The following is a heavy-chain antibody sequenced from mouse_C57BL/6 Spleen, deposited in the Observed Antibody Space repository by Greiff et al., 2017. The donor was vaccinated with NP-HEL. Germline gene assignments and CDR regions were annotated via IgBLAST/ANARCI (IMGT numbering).Heavy chain of an antibody. CDR3: ARYGYGGGYYFDY. V-gene: IGHV1-26*01. CDR1: GYTFTDYY. Sequence: EVQLQQSGPELVKPGASVKISCKASGYTFTDYYMNWVKQSHGKSLEWIGDINPNNGGTSYNQKFKGKATLTVDKSSSTAYMELRSLTSEDSAVYYCARYGYGGGYYFDYWGQGTTLTVSS. D-gene: IGHD2-2*01. J-gene: IGHJ2*01. CDR2: INPNNGGT.